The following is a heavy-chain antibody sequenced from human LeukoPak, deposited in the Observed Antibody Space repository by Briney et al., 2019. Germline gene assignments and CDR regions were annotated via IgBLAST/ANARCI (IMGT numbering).Heavy chain of an antibody. CDR3: AREGTIAVAEGAFNI. Sequence: SQTLSLTCAVSGGSISSGGYYWSWIRQPPGKGLEWIGYIYHSGSTYYNPSLKSRVTISVDRSKNQFSLKLSSVTAADTAVYYCAREGTIAVAEGAFNIWGQGTMVTVSS. D-gene: IGHD6-19*01. CDR1: GGSISSGGYY. J-gene: IGHJ3*02. V-gene: IGHV4-30-2*02. CDR2: IYHSGST.